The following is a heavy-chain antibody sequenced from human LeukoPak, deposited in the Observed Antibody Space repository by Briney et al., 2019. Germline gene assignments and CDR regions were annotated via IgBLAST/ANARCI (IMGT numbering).Heavy chain of an antibody. CDR3: AKGGNVYYYDSSGYSRH. CDR1: GYTFTSYY. Sequence: GASVKVSCKASGYTFTSYYMHWVRQAPGQGLEWMGIINPSGGSTSYAQKFQGRVTMTRDTSTSTVYMELSSLRSEDTAVYYCAKGGNVYYYDSSGYSRHWGQGTLVTVSS. J-gene: IGHJ1*01. CDR2: INPSGGST. V-gene: IGHV1-46*01. D-gene: IGHD3-22*01.